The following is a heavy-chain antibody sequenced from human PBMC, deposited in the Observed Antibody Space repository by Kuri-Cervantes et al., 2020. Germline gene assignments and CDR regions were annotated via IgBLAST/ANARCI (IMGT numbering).Heavy chain of an antibody. CDR1: GGSISSSSYS. J-gene: IGHJ3*02. D-gene: IGHD1-26*01. CDR2: IYYSGST. Sequence: SETLSLTCTVSGGSISSSSYSWGWIRQPPGKGLESIGTIYYSGSTYYNPSLKSRVTISVDTSKNQFSLKLSPVTAADTAVYYCARVLSGYDAFDIWGQGTMVTVSS. V-gene: IGHV4-39*01. CDR3: ARVLSGYDAFDI.